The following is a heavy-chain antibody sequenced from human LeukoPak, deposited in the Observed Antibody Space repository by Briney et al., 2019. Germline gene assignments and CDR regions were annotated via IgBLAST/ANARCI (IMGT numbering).Heavy chain of an antibody. V-gene: IGHV3-23*01. CDR2: ISGSGGST. CDR1: GFTFSSYA. D-gene: IGHD1-1*01. J-gene: IGHJ6*02. CDR3: VKVSAGQGYYYYYGMDV. Sequence: PGGSLRLSCAASGFTFSSYAMSWVRQAPGKELEWVSAISGSGGSTYYADSVKGRFTISRDNSKNTLYLQMNSLRAEDTAVYYCVKVSAGQGYYYYYGMDVWGQGTTVTVSS.